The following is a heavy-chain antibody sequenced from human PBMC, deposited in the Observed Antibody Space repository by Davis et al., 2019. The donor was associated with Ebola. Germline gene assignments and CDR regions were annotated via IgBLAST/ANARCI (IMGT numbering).Heavy chain of an antibody. CDR2: IYDSGST. D-gene: IGHD3-22*01. J-gene: IGHJ4*02. CDR3: ARVRYYDSSGYYGFDY. V-gene: IGHV4-59*11. CDR1: GGSISSHY. Sequence: PSETLSLTCTVSGGSISSHYWSWIRQPPGKGLEWIGYIYDSGSTKYNPSLKSRVTISGDTSKNQFSLKLSSVTAADTAVYYCARVRYYDSSGYYGFDYWGQGTLVTVSS.